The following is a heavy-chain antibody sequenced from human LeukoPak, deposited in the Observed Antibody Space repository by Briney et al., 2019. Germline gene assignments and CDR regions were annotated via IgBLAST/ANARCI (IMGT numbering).Heavy chain of an antibody. CDR2: IYSSDNT. CDR3: AGRRVLDASFDY. D-gene: IGHD3-16*01. CDR1: GFTFSRNY. Sequence: PGGSLRLSCVGSGFTFSRNYMNWVRQAPGKGLEWVSVIYSSDNTYYIDSVKGRFTISRDNSKNTLYLQMNSLRAEDTAVYYCAGRRVLDASFDYWGQGTLVTVSS. V-gene: IGHV3-66*02. J-gene: IGHJ4*02.